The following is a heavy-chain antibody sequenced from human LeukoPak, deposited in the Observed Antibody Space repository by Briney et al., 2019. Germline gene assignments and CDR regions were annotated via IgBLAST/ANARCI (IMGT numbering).Heavy chain of an antibody. CDR1: GGSIRSSYYY. V-gene: IGHV4-39*01. J-gene: IGHJ4*02. CDR2: IYDSGST. Sequence: SETLSLTCTVSGGSIRSSYYYWGWIRQPPGKGLEWIGSIYDSGSTYYNPSLKSRVTISVDTSKNQFSLKLNSVTAADTAVYYCARQGSSGSYYSDYWGQGTLVTVSS. D-gene: IGHD3-10*01. CDR3: ARQGSSGSYYSDY.